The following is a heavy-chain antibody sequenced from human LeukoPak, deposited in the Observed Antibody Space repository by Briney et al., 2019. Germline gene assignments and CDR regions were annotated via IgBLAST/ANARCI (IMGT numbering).Heavy chain of an antibody. V-gene: IGHV3-15*01. Sequence: ETLSLTCTVSGGSISSYYWSWIRQPPGKGLEWVGRIKSKTDGGTTDYAAPVKGRFTISRDDSKNTLYLQMNSLKTEDTAVYYCTTDDHDYGDYWGQGTLVTVSS. CDR3: TTDDHDYGDY. CDR2: IKSKTDGGTT. J-gene: IGHJ4*02. CDR1: GGSISSYY.